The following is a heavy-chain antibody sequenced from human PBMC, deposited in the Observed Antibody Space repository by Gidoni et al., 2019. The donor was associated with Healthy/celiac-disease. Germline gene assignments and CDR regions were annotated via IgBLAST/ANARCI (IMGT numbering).Heavy chain of an antibody. CDR3: ATRYCTNGVCPLDDAFDI. Sequence: QVQLVQSGAAVKTPGASVKVSCKVSGYTLTELSMPWVRQAPGKGLEWMGGFDPEDGETIYAQKCQGRVTMTEDTSTDTAYMELSSLRSEDTAVYYCATRYCTNGVCPLDDAFDIWGQGTMVTVSS. CDR1: GYTLTELS. CDR2: FDPEDGET. V-gene: IGHV1-24*01. J-gene: IGHJ3*02. D-gene: IGHD2-8*01.